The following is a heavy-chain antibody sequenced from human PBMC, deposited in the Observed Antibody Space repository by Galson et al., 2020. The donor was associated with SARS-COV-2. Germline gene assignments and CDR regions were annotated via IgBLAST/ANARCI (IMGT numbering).Heavy chain of an antibody. V-gene: IGHV4-30-2*01. CDR1: GTSISSGSYS. D-gene: IGHD4-17*01. CDR2: ISHSGST. Sequence: SETLSLTCAVSGTSISSGSYSWNWIRQPPGKGLEWIGYISHSGSTYYNPSLKSRVTISGDRSKNQFSLSLSSVTAADTAVYYCARLHYGEYAPEAFDIWGPGTRVTVAS. CDR3: ARLHYGEYAPEAFDI. J-gene: IGHJ3*02.